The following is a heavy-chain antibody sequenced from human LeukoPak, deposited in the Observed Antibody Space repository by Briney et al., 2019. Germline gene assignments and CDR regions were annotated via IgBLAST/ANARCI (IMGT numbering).Heavy chain of an antibody. J-gene: IGHJ4*02. CDR3: ARWRSTLVGFFY. V-gene: IGHV3-53*01. CDR2: IYSGGST. D-gene: IGHD3-3*01. CDR1: GFTVSNNY. Sequence: PGGSLRLSCAASGFTVSNNYMSWVRQAPGKGLEWVSVIYSGGSTYYADSVKGRFTISRDNSKNTLYLQMNSLRAEDTAVYYCARWRSTLVGFFYWGQGTLVTVSS.